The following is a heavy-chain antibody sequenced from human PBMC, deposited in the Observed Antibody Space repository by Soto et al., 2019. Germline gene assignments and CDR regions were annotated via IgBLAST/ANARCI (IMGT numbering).Heavy chain of an antibody. Sequence: EVQLVESGGGLVQPGGSLRLSCAASGFAFSNYWMSWVRQAPGKGLQWVAIIQQDGSEKYYVDSVKGRFTISRDNAKNSLYLQINSLRAEDTAVYYCAKVRRWEDYFDYWGQGTLVTVSS. D-gene: IGHD1-26*01. CDR2: IQQDGSEK. CDR3: AKVRRWEDYFDY. J-gene: IGHJ4*02. V-gene: IGHV3-7*02. CDR1: GFAFSNYW.